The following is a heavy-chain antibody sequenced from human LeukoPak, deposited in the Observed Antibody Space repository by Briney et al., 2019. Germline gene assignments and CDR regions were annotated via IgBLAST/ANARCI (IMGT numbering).Heavy chain of an antibody. J-gene: IGHJ4*02. CDR2: IKQDGSEK. V-gene: IGHV3-7*01. Sequence: GGSLRLSCAASGFTFSSYSMNWVRQAPGKGLEWVANIKQDGSEKYYVDSVKGRFTISRDNAENSLYLQMNSLRAEDTAVYYCARASSDYPLYYFDYWGQGTLVTVSS. CDR1: GFTFSSYS. CDR3: ARASSDYPLYYFDY. D-gene: IGHD4-17*01.